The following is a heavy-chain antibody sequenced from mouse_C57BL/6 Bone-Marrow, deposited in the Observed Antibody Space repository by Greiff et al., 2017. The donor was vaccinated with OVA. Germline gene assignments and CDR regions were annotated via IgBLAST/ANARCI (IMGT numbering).Heavy chain of an antibody. CDR1: GYAFTNYL. V-gene: IGHV1-54*01. J-gene: IGHJ1*03. Sequence: VQLQQSGAELVRPGTSVKVSCKASGYAFTNYLIEWVKQRPGQGLAWIGVINPGSGGTNYNEKFKGKATLTADKSSSTAYMQLSSLTSEDSAVYFCARASYGSSWYFDVWGTGTTVTVSS. D-gene: IGHD1-1*01. CDR3: ARASYGSSWYFDV. CDR2: INPGSGGT.